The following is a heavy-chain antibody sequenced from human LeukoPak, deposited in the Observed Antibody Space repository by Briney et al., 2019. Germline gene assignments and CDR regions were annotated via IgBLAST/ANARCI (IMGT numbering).Heavy chain of an antibody. J-gene: IGHJ4*02. CDR1: GGSFSGYY. CDR2: INHSGST. Sequence: SETLSLTCAVYGGSFSGYYWSWIRQPPGKGLEWIGEINHSGSTNYNPSLKSRVTISVDTSKNQFSLKLNSVAATDTAVYYCARHYGPWGQGTLVTVSS. CDR3: ARHYGP. V-gene: IGHV4-34*01. D-gene: IGHD3-16*01.